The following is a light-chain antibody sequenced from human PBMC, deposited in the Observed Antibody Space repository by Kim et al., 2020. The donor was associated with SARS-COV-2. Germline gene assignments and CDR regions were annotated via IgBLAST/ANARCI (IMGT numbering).Light chain of an antibody. CDR1: SSDVGGYNY. V-gene: IGLV2-11*01. J-gene: IGLJ3*02. CDR3: CSYAGSWV. Sequence: SPGQSVTISCTGTSSDVGGYNYGSWYQQPPGKAPNLMIYDVSKRPSGVPDRFSGSKSGNTASLTISGLQAEDEADYYCCSYAGSWVFGGGTQLTVL. CDR2: DVS.